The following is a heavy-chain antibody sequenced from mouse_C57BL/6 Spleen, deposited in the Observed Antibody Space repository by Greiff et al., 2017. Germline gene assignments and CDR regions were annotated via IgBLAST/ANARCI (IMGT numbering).Heavy chain of an antibody. D-gene: IGHD2-1*01. CDR2: IDPANGNT. J-gene: IGHJ2*01. CDR1: GFNIKNTY. V-gene: IGHV14-3*01. Sequence: VHVKQSVAELVRPGASVKLSCTASGFNIKNTYMHWVKQRPEQGLEWIGRIDPANGNTKYAPKFQGKATITADTSSNTAYLQLSSLTSEDTAIYYCARSGGEIYYGNYEDYWGQGTTLTVSS. CDR3: ARSGGEIYYGNYEDY.